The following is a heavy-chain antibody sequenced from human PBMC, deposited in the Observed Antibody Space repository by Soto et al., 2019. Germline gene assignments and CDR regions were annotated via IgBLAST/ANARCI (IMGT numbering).Heavy chain of an antibody. D-gene: IGHD3-3*01. CDR2: ISAYNGNT. CDR1: GYTFTGYY. J-gene: IGHJ4*02. CDR3: ARDQGFTIFGVATPDFDY. Sequence: QVQLVQSGAEVKKPGASVKVSCKASGYTFTGYYMHWVRQAPGQGLEWMGWISAYNGNTNYAQKLQGRVTMTTDTSTSTAYMELRSLRSDDTAVYYCARDQGFTIFGVATPDFDYWGQGTLVTVSS. V-gene: IGHV1-18*04.